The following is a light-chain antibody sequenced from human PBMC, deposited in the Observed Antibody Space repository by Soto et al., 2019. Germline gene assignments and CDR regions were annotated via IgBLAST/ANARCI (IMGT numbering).Light chain of an antibody. CDR3: QQYAVSPIT. J-gene: IGKJ5*01. V-gene: IGKV3-20*01. CDR1: QTFSKNY. Sequence: EIVLTKSPVTLSLSPGEGATLSGRASQTFSKNYLAWYHQKPGQAPRLLIYAASTRATGIPDRFSGSGSGTDFTLTISRLEPEDFAVFYCQQYAVSPITFGQGTRLEIK. CDR2: AAS.